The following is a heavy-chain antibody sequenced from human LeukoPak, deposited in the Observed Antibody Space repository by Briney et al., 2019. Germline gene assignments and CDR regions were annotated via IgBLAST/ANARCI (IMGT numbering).Heavy chain of an antibody. Sequence: SGGSLRLSCAASGFTFSSYAMSCIRQAPGKGLEWVSAISASGGSTNYADSVKGRFTISRDNSKNTLYLQMNSLRAEDTAVYYSAKVDSGYSYGSVDYWGQGTLVTVSS. CDR1: GFTFSSYA. CDR3: AKVDSGYSYGSVDY. J-gene: IGHJ4*02. V-gene: IGHV3-23*01. CDR2: ISASGGST. D-gene: IGHD5-18*01.